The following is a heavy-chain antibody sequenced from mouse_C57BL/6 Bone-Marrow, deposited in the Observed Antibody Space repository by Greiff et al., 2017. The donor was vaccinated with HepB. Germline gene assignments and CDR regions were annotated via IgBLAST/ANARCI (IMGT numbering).Heavy chain of an antibody. CDR2: ISDGGSYT. CDR3: ARETMVGFAY. Sequence: EVQGVESGGGLVKPGGSLKLSCAASGFTFSSYAMSWVRQTPEKRLEWVATISDGGSYTYYPDNVKGRFTISRDNAKNNLYLQMSHLKSEDTAMYYCARETMVGFAYWGQGTLVTVSA. V-gene: IGHV5-4*01. CDR1: GFTFSSYA. J-gene: IGHJ3*01. D-gene: IGHD1-1*02.